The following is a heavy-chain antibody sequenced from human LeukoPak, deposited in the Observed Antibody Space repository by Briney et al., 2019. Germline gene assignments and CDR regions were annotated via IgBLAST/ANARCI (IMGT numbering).Heavy chain of an antibody. CDR2: IRYDGSNK. CDR3: AKLLDSGYDYNWFDP. CDR1: GFTFSSYG. V-gene: IGHV3-30*02. J-gene: IGHJ5*02. D-gene: IGHD5-12*01. Sequence: GGPLRLSCAASGFTFSSYGMHWVRQAPGKGLEWVAFIRYDGSNKYYADSVKGRFTISRDNSKNTLYLQMNSLRAEDTAVYYCAKLLDSGYDYNWFDPWGQGTLVTVSS.